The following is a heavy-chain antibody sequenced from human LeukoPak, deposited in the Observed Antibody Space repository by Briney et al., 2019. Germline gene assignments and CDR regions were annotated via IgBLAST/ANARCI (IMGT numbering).Heavy chain of an antibody. CDR2: INHSGST. D-gene: IGHD2-2*01. CDR3: ARGNCSSTSCYRYFDY. V-gene: IGHV4-34*01. CDR1: GGSLSGYY. J-gene: IGHJ4*02. Sequence: SETLSLTCAVYGGSLSGYYWSWIRQPPGKGLEWIGEINHSGSTNYNPSLKSRVTISVDTSKNQFSLKLSSVTAADTAVYYCARGNCSSTSCYRYFDYWGQGALVTVSS.